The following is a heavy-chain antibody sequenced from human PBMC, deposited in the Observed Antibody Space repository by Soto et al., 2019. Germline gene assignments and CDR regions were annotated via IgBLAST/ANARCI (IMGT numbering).Heavy chain of an antibody. J-gene: IGHJ4*02. CDR2: INPSGGST. CDR1: GYTFTSYQ. Sequence: GASVKVSCKASGYTFTSYQMHWVRQAPGQGLEWMGIINPSGGSTSYAQRFQGRVTMTRDTSTSTVYMELSSLRSEDTAVYFCTRSPTDLYYNFRSAYFDYWGQGTLVTVSS. V-gene: IGHV1-46*03. CDR3: TRSPTDLYYNFRSAYFDY. D-gene: IGHD3-3*01.